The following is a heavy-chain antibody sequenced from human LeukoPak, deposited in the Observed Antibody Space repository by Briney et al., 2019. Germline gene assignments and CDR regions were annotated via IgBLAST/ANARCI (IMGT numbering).Heavy chain of an antibody. J-gene: IGHJ4*02. CDR3: ARVGGPSYYDSSGYSGY. V-gene: IGHV1-18*01. D-gene: IGHD3-22*01. CDR1: GYTFSSYG. Sequence: GASVKVSCKASGYTFSSYGISWVRRAPGQGLEWMGWISGYNGNTKYAQKFQGRVTMTTDTSTSTGYMELRSLRSDDTAVYYCARVGGPSYYDSSGYSGYWGQGTLVTVS. CDR2: ISGYNGNT.